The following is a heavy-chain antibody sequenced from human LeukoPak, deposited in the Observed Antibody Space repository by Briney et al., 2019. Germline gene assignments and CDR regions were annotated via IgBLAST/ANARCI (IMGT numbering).Heavy chain of an antibody. J-gene: IGHJ4*02. D-gene: IGHD5-18*01. CDR1: GDSVSSNSAA. CDR3: ARSVDTAMETFDY. Sequence: SQTLSLTCAISGDSVSSNSAAWNCIRQSPSRGLEWLGRTYYRSKWYNDYAVSVKSRITINPDTSKNQFSLQLNSVTPEDTAVYYCARSVDTAMETFDYWGQGTLVTVSS. CDR2: TYYRSKWYN. V-gene: IGHV6-1*01.